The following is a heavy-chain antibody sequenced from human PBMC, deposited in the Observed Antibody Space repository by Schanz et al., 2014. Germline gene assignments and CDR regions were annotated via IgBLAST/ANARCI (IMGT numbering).Heavy chain of an antibody. J-gene: IGHJ6*02. CDR1: GFTFSSYG. V-gene: IGHV3-30*19. CDR2: ISYDGSNK. Sequence: QVQLVESGGGVVQPGRSLRLSCAASGFTFSSYGMHWVRQAPGKGLEWVAVISYDGSNKYYADSVKGRFTISRDNAKNSMYLHMKSLRGEDTAVYYCARDFDDRRGYGSGYCLGDCMDVWGQGTTXTVSS. D-gene: IGHD3-10*01. CDR3: ARDFDDRRGYGSGYCLGDCMDV.